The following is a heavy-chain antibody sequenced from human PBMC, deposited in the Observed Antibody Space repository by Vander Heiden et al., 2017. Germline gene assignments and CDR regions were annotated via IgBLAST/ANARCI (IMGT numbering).Heavy chain of an antibody. J-gene: IGHJ4*02. Sequence: QVQLQESGPGLVKPSETLSLTCPVSGYSISNYYWSWIRQPPGKGLEWIGYIYYSGSTNYNPSLKGRVTISLDTSKNQFSLKLSSVTAADTAMYYCARVFYYASGTYYRYTFDFWGQGTLVTVSS. CDR1: GYSISNYY. V-gene: IGHV4-59*01. D-gene: IGHD3-10*01. CDR2: IYYSGST. CDR3: ARVFYYASGTYYRYTFDF.